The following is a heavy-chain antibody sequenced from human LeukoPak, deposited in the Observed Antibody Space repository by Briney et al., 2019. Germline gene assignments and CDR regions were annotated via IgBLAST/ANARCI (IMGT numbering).Heavy chain of an antibody. J-gene: IGHJ4*02. Sequence: SETLSLTCAVYGGSFSGYYWSWIRQPPGKGLEWIGEINHSGSTNYNPSLKSRVTISVDTSKNQLSLKLSSVTAADTAVYYCARVLTMVRGVIITYYFDYWGQGTLVTVSS. V-gene: IGHV4-34*01. CDR1: GGSFSGYY. CDR3: ARVLTMVRGVIITYYFDY. CDR2: INHSGST. D-gene: IGHD3-10*01.